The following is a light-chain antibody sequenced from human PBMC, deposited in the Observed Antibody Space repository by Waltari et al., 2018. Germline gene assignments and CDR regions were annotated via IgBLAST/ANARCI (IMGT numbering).Light chain of an antibody. J-gene: IGKJ5*01. Sequence: DIQVTQSPSSLSASVGDRVTITCQASQDISNYLTWYQQKPGKAPKLLIYDTSHFQTGVPSRFSGTGCGTEFTFTISSLQPEDIATYYCQQYENYPVTFGQGTRLEIK. CDR3: QQYENYPVT. CDR1: QDISNY. V-gene: IGKV1-33*01. CDR2: DTS.